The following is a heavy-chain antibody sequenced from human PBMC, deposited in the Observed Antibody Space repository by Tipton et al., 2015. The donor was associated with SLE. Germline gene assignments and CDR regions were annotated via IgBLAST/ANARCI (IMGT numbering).Heavy chain of an antibody. V-gene: IGHV4-4*09. CDR2: IYTSGST. Sequence: TLSLTCAVYGGSFSGYYWSWIRQPPGKGLEWIGYIYTSGSTNYNPSLKSRVTISVDTSKNQFSLKLSSVTAADTAVYYCARAAYCGGDCYHFDYWGQGTLVTVSS. D-gene: IGHD2-21*01. CDR3: ARAAYCGGDCYHFDY. J-gene: IGHJ4*02. CDR1: GGSFSGYY.